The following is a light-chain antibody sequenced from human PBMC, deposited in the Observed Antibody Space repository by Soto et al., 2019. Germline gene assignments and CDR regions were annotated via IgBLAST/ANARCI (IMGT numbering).Light chain of an antibody. J-gene: IGLJ1*01. Sequence: QSVLSQPASVSGSPGQSITISCTGTSSDVGSNNLVSWYQQHPGKAPQLMIYEVSKRPSGISNRFSGSKSGNTASLTISGLQAEDEEDYYCCSCAGRSASYVFGAGTKLTLL. CDR1: SSDVGSNNL. CDR3: CSCAGRSASYV. V-gene: IGLV2-23*02. CDR2: EVS.